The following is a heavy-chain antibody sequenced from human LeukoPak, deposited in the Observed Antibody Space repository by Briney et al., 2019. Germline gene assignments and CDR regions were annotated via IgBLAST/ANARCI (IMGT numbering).Heavy chain of an antibody. D-gene: IGHD2-2*01. J-gene: IGHJ4*02. CDR1: GGSISSTSDY. CDR3: ARHPCSSSCHCDF. CDR2: IYGSGST. Sequence: PSETLSLTCTVSGGSISSTSDYWGWVRQPPGEGLEWIGSIYGSGSTYYNPSLKSGVTISVDTSKNQFSLKLSSVTAADTAVYYCARHPCSSSCHCDFWGQGTLVTVSS. V-gene: IGHV4-39*01.